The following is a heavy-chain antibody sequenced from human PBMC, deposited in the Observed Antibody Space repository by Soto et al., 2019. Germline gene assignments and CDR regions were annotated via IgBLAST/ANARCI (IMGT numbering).Heavy chain of an antibody. V-gene: IGHV1-2*02. CDR2: INPNSGGT. CDR1: GYTFTGYY. D-gene: IGHD2-21*02. J-gene: IGHJ6*02. Sequence: ASVKVSCKASGYTFTGYYMHWGRQAPGQGLEWMGWINPNSGGTNYAQKFQGRVTMTRDTSISTAYMELSRLRSDDTAVYYCAREGAYCGGDCYSLYYYYGMDVWGQGTTVTVSS. CDR3: AREGAYCGGDCYSLYYYYGMDV.